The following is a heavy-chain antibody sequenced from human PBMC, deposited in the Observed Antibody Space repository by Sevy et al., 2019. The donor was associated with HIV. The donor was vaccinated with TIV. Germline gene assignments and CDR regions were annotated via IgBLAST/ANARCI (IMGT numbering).Heavy chain of an antibody. Sequence: GGFLRLSCAASGFTFRNYAMSWVRQAPGKGLEWVSALSGTGGSTYYADSVKGRFTISRDNSKNTLYLQMNSLRVEDTAVYYCAKDLDIVAVAAAIRLSYWGQGTLVTVSS. V-gene: IGHV3-23*01. CDR1: GFTFRNYA. D-gene: IGHD2-2*01. CDR2: LSGTGGST. J-gene: IGHJ4*02. CDR3: AKDLDIVAVAAAIRLSY.